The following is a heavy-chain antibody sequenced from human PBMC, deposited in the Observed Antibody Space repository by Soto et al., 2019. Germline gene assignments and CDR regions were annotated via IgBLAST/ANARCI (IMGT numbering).Heavy chain of an antibody. CDR3: ARTIAVAGTGWFDP. CDR2: IYYSGST. D-gene: IGHD6-19*01. V-gene: IGHV4-59*01. J-gene: IGHJ5*02. Sequence: PSEPLSLTYTVSDGSISSYDGSWIRQHAGKGLEWIGYIYYSGSTNYNPSLKSRVTISVDTSKNQFSLKLSSVTAADTAVYYCARTIAVAGTGWFDPWGQGTLVTVSS. CDR1: DGSISSYD.